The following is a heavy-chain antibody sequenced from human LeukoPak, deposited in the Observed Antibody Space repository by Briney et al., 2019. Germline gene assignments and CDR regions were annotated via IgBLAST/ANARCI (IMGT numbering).Heavy chain of an antibody. Sequence: SETLSLTCTVSGGSISSYYWSWIRQPAGKGLEWIGRIYTSGSTNYNPSLKSRVTMSVDTSKNQFSLKLSSVTAADTAVYYCARLRAPFYRIAVAADYAFDIWGQGTMVTVSS. V-gene: IGHV4-4*07. CDR1: GGSISSYY. CDR2: IYTSGST. CDR3: ARLRAPFYRIAVAADYAFDI. D-gene: IGHD6-19*01. J-gene: IGHJ3*02.